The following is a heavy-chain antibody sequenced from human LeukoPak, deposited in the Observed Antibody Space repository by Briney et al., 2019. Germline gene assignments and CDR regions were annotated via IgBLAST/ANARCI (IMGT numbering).Heavy chain of an antibody. CDR3: AGAGWELLRAFDI. J-gene: IGHJ3*02. V-gene: IGHV4-61*01. D-gene: IGHD1-26*01. CDR1: GGSVSSGSYY. Sequence: PSETLSLTCTVSGGSVSSGSYYWSWIRQPPGKGLEWIGYIYYSGSTNYNPSLKSRVTISVDTSKNQFSLKLSSVTAADTAVYYCAGAGWELLRAFDIWGQGTMVTVSS. CDR2: IYYSGST.